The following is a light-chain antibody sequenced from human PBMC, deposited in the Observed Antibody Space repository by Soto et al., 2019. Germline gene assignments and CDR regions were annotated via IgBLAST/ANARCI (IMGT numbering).Light chain of an antibody. CDR1: SSDVGSYNL. CDR3: YSYAGENLYV. V-gene: IGLV2-23*02. CDR2: EVT. J-gene: IGLJ1*01. Sequence: QSVLTQPASVSASPGQSITIPCTGTSSDVGSYNLVSWFQQHPGKVPKLLIYEVTKRPSGLSDRFSGSKSGTTASLTISGLQAEDEAHYYCYSYAGENLYVFGTGTKVTVL.